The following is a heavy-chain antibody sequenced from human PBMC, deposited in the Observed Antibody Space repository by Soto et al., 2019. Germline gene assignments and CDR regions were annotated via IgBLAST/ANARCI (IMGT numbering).Heavy chain of an antibody. D-gene: IGHD2-2*01. V-gene: IGHV1-8*01. CDR1: GYTFTSYD. Sequence: ASVKVSCKASGYTFTSYDINWVRQATGQGLEWMGWMNPNSGNTGYAQKFQGRVTMTRNTSISTAYMELSSLRSEDTAVYYCAREGMAAMSPYYYYYYMAVWGKGTTVTVSS. CDR2: MNPNSGNT. CDR3: AREGMAAMSPYYYYYYMAV. J-gene: IGHJ6*03.